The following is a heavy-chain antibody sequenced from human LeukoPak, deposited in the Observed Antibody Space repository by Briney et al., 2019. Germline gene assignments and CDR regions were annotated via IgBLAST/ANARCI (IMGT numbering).Heavy chain of an antibody. Sequence: PSETLSLTCTVSGGSISSYYWSWIRQPPGKGLEWIGYIYYSGSTNYNPSLKGRVTISVDTSKNQFSLKLSSVTAADTAVYYCARGGDCSGGSCSLAVFDYWGQGTLVTVSS. V-gene: IGHV4-59*01. CDR3: ARGGDCSGGSCSLAVFDY. CDR1: GGSISSYY. J-gene: IGHJ4*02. CDR2: IYYSGST. D-gene: IGHD2-15*01.